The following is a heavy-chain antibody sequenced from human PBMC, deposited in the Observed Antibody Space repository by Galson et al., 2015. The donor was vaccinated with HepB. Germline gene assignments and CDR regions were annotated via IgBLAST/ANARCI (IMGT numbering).Heavy chain of an antibody. CDR1: GFTFSSYA. D-gene: IGHD3-16*01. CDR2: ITSNGGST. Sequence: SLRLSCAASGFTFSSYAMYWVRQAPGKGLEYVSAITSNGGSTYYANSVKDRFTISRDNSKNTLNLQMGSLRIEDTAVYYCARSLRGYFDYWGQGTLVTVSS. CDR3: ARSLRGYFDY. J-gene: IGHJ4*02. V-gene: IGHV3-64*01.